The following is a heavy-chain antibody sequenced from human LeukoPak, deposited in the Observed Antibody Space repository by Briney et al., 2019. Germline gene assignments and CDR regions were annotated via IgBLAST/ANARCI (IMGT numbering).Heavy chain of an antibody. Sequence: SVKVSCKASGGTFSSYAISWVRQAPGQGLEWMGGIIPIFGTANYAQKFQGRVTITADKSTSTAYMELRSLKSDDTAVYYCASLKNYYDSSGYLVTDAFDTWGQGTMVTVSS. CDR1: GGTFSSYA. J-gene: IGHJ3*02. V-gene: IGHV1-69*06. CDR2: IIPIFGTA. CDR3: ASLKNYYDSSGYLVTDAFDT. D-gene: IGHD3-22*01.